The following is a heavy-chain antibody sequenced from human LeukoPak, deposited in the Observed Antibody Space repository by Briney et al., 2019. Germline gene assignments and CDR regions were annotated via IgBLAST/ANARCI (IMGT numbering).Heavy chain of an antibody. CDR2: IYGGGTT. CDR3: ARRGDGGRSFDL. J-gene: IGHJ4*02. V-gene: IGHV3-53*01. CDR1: GFTFSSNY. D-gene: IGHD4-23*01. Sequence: PGGSLRLSCAASGFTFSSNYMSWVRQAPGKGLEWVSLIYGGGTTYYADSVKGRFTISRDNSKNTLYLQMNSLRAEDTAVYYCARRGDGGRSFDLWGQGTLVTVSS.